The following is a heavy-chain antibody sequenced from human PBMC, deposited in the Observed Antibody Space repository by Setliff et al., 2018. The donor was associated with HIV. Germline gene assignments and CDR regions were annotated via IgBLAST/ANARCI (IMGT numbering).Heavy chain of an antibody. CDR1: GFTFSSYW. J-gene: IGHJ5*02. V-gene: IGHV3-7*03. CDR3: AALSLRTNSVYGIISTRFDP. Sequence: PGGSLRLSCAVSGFTFSSYWMSWVRQAPGKGLEWVANIKQDGSEKYYVDSVKGRFTISRDNAKNSLYLQMNSLRVDDTAVYYCAALSLRTNSVYGIISTRFDPWGQGTLVTVSS. D-gene: IGHD2-8*01. CDR2: IKQDGSEK.